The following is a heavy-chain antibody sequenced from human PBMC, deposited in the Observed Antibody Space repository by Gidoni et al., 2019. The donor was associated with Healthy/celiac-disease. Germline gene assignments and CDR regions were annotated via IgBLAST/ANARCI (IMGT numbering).Heavy chain of an antibody. CDR3: ARAGTVEYYYYYYMDV. D-gene: IGHD4-17*01. V-gene: IGHV4-61*02. Sequence: QVQLQESGPGLVKPPQTLSLTCTVSGGSISSGSYYWSWIRQPAGKGLEWIGRIYTSGSTNYNPSLKSRVTMSVDTSKNQFSLKLSSVTAADTAVYYCARAGTVEYYYYYYMDVWGKGTTVTVSS. CDR1: GGSISSGSYY. J-gene: IGHJ6*03. CDR2: IYTSGST.